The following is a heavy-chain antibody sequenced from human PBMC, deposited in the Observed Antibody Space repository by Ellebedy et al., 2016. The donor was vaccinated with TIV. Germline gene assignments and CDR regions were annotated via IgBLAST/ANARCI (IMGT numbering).Heavy chain of an antibody. J-gene: IGHJ5*02. Sequence: ASVKVSCKASGYTFTSYAMHWVRRAPGQRLEWMGWINAGNGNTKYSQKFQGRVTITRDTSASPAYMELSSLRSEDTAVYYCARAFLLVVAATDNWFDPWGQGTLVTVSS. CDR1: GYTFTSYA. CDR3: ARAFLLVVAATDNWFDP. D-gene: IGHD2-15*01. V-gene: IGHV1-3*01. CDR2: INAGNGNT.